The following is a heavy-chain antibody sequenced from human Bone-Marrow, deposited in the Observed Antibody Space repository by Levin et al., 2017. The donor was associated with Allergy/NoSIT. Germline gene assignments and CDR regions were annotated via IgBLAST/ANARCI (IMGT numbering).Heavy chain of an antibody. CDR2: INSNGGRT. Sequence: PGESLKISCAASGFSFRTYGMHWVRQAPGKGLEYVSAINSNGGRTFYANSVKDRFTISRDNSKNTLYLQMGSLRAEDMAVYYCARDSGLNRGYFDYWGRGTLVTVPS. J-gene: IGHJ4*02. CDR3: ARDSGLNRGYFDY. D-gene: IGHD3-10*01. V-gene: IGHV3-64*01. CDR1: GFSFRTYG.